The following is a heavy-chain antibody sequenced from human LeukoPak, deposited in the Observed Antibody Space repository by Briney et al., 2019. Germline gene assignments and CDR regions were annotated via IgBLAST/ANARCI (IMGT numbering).Heavy chain of an antibody. D-gene: IGHD2-8*01. CDR1: GGSVSSGTYY. CDR2: IYYSGST. CDR3: TRSTNLEAFDI. V-gene: IGHV4-61*01. J-gene: IGHJ3*02. Sequence: SETLSLTCTVSGGSVSSGTYYWSWIRQPPGKGLEWIGYIYYSGSTNYNPSLKSRATISVDTSKNQRSLKLSSVTTADTAVYYCTRSTNLEAFDIWGQGTMVTVSS.